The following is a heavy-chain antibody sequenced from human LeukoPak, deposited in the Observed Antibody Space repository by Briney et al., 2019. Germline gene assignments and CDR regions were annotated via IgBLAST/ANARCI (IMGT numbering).Heavy chain of an antibody. J-gene: IGHJ4*02. CDR1: GYLIRSGYF. D-gene: IGHD6-13*01. CDR2: VYHNGSA. Sequence: PSETLSLMCSVSGYLIRSGYFWGWIRQPPGKGLEWIASVYHNGSAYYNPSLKSRASISVDTSSNQFSLTLTSASVADTAVYHCARLSSWFVAFWGQGSQVTVSS. V-gene: IGHV4-38-2*02. CDR3: ARLSSWFVAF.